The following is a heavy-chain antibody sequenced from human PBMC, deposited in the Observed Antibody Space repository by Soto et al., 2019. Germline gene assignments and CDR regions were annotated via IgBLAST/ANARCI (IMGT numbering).Heavy chain of an antibody. J-gene: IGHJ2*01. CDR2: IYSGGDT. D-gene: IGHD6-19*01. V-gene: IGHV3-53*01. CDR1: GFTVSSNH. CDR3: ASDRLGYWYFDL. Sequence: EVQLVESGGGLIQPGGSLRLSCAASGFTVSSNHMSWVRQAPGKGLEWVSVIYSGGDTHYADSVKGRFTISRDNSKNTLYLQMNSLRAEDTAVYYCASDRLGYWYFDLWGRGTLVTVSS.